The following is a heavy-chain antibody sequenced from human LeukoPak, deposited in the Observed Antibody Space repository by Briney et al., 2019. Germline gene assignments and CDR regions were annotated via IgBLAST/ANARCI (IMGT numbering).Heavy chain of an antibody. Sequence: PGGSLRLSCAASGFTFRIYEMNWVRQAPGKGLEWISYISSGGTIYYAESVKGRFTISRDNAKNSLYLQTNSLRAEDTAIYYCTRAEMATTYYFDSWGQGTLVTVSS. D-gene: IGHD5-24*01. CDR2: ISSGGTI. CDR1: GFTFRIYE. CDR3: TRAEMATTYYFDS. J-gene: IGHJ4*02. V-gene: IGHV3-48*03.